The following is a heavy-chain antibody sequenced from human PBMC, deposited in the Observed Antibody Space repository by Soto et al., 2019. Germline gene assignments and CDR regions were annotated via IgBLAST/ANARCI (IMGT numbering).Heavy chain of an antibody. D-gene: IGHD6-13*01. CDR1: GGSINSNYF. CDR2: IYYSGST. J-gene: IGHJ5*02. V-gene: IGHV4-39*01. CDR3: ARHGIAAAGTQSSGYYYFDP. Sequence: SETLSLTCTVSGGSINSNYFWGWIRQPPGRGLEWIGSIYYSGSTYYNPSLKSRVTISVDTSKNQFSLKLSSVTAADTAVYYCARHGIAAAGTQSSGYYYFDPWGQGTLVTVSS.